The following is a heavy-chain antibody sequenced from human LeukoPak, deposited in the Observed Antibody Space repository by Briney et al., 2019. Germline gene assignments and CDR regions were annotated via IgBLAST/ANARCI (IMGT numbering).Heavy chain of an antibody. D-gene: IGHD2-21*01. J-gene: IGHJ6*02. V-gene: IGHV3-48*01. CDR3: AKARDPYYFGMDV. Sequence: GGSLRLSCAASGFTFSNYGMNWVRQAPGKGLEWISYISSTIYTIYYADSVKGRFTISRDNAKSSLYLLMNSLRAEDTAVYYCAKARDPYYFGMDVWGQGTTVSVSS. CDR1: GFTFSNYG. CDR2: ISSTIYTI.